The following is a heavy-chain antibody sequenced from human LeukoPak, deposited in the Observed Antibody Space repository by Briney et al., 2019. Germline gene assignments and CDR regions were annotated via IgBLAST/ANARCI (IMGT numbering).Heavy chain of an antibody. D-gene: IGHD2-2*01. Sequence: GGSLRLSCAASGFTFSSYAMSWVRQAPGKGLEWVSAISGSGGSTYYADSVKGRFTISRDNSKNTLYLQMNSLRAEDTAVYYCAKAQDIVVVPAAMGRFYFDYWGQGTLVTVSS. V-gene: IGHV3-23*01. J-gene: IGHJ4*02. CDR2: ISGSGGST. CDR3: AKAQDIVVVPAAMGRFYFDY. CDR1: GFTFSSYA.